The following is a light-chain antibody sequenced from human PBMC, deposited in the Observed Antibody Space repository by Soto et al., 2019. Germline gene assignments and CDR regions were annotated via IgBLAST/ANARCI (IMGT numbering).Light chain of an antibody. Sequence: DIQITQSPSPPSASVGDQIPNPFPASQSISSWLAWYKQKPGKAPKLLIYKASSLESGVPSRFSGSGSGTEFTLTISSLQPDDFATYYCQQYNSYSRTFGQGTKV. J-gene: IGKJ1*01. CDR2: KAS. V-gene: IGKV1-5*03. CDR1: QSISSW. CDR3: QQYNSYSRT.